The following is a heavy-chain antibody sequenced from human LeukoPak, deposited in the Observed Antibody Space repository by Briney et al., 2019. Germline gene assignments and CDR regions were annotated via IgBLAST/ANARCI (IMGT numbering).Heavy chain of an antibody. Sequence: SQTLSLTCAVSGGSISSDDYFWSWIRQPPGKGLEWIGYIYHRGSTSYNPSLKSRVAISADMSKSQISLKLSSVTAADTALYYCARERGEEYSSGWYKTNFFDTWGQGTRVTVSS. D-gene: IGHD6-19*01. J-gene: IGHJ4*02. CDR1: GGSISSDDYF. V-gene: IGHV4-30-2*01. CDR3: ARERGEEYSSGWYKTNFFDT. CDR2: IYHRGST.